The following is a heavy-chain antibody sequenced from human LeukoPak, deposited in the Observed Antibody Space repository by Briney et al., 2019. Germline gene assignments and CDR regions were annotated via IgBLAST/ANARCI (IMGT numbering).Heavy chain of an antibody. V-gene: IGHV4-59*01. J-gene: IGHJ4*02. Sequence: SETLSLTCTVSGGSISSYYWSWIRQPPGKGLEWIGYIYYSGSTSYNPSLKSRVTISVDTSKNQFSLKLSSVTAADTAVYYCATSAGYSYGYALDYWGQGTLVTVSS. CDR3: ATSAGYSYGYALDY. CDR2: IYYSGST. CDR1: GGSISSYY. D-gene: IGHD5-18*01.